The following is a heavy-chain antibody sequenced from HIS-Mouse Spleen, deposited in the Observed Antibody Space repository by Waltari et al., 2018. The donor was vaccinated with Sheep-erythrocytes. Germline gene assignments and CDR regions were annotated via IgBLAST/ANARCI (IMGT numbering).Heavy chain of an antibody. CDR3: ARALIITMVRGVTSNWFDP. V-gene: IGHV4-31*03. J-gene: IGHJ5*02. Sequence: QVQLQESGPGLVKPSQTLSLTCTVSGGSISSGGYYLSLIRQHPGKGLEWIGYIYYSGSTYYNPSLKSRVTISVDTSKNQFSLKLSSVTAADTAVYYCARALIITMVRGVTSNWFDPWGQGTLVTVSS. D-gene: IGHD3-10*01. CDR2: IYYSGST. CDR1: GGSISSGGYY.